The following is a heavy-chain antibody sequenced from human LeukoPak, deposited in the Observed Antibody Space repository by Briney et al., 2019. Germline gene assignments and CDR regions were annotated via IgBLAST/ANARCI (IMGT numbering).Heavy chain of an antibody. CDR3: AKLSGLAFDP. J-gene: IGHJ5*02. Sequence: SETLSLTCTVSGGSISSGGYYWSWIRQHPGKGLEWIGYIYYSGNTYYNPSLKSRITISVDTSKNQFSLRLSSVTAADTAVYFCAKLSGLAFDPWGQESWSPSPQ. D-gene: IGHD3-16*02. CDR2: IYYSGNT. V-gene: IGHV4-31*03. CDR1: GGSISSGGYY.